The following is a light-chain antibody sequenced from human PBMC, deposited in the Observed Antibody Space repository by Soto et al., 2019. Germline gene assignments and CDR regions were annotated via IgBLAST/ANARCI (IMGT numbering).Light chain of an antibody. CDR2: GAS. J-gene: IGKJ4*01. V-gene: IGKV3-15*01. CDR1: QSVSTN. CDR3: QQYNTWPT. Sequence: EIVMTQSPATLSVSPGERATLSCRASQSVSTNLAWYQQKPGQAPRLLIYGASTRATGIPARFSGSGSGTEFTLTISSLQSEDFAVYYCQQYNTWPTFGGGTKGDIK.